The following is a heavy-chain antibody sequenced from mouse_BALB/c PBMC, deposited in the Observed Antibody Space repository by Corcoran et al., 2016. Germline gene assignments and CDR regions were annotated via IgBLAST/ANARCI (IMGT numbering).Heavy chain of an antibody. CDR2: ILPGSGST. J-gene: IGHJ2*01. CDR3: ARGAITTVVAYYFDY. Sequence: QVQLQQSGAELMKPGASVKISCKATGYTFSSYWIEWVKQRPGHGLEWIGEILPGSGSTNYNEKFKGKATFTADTSSNTAYMQLSSLASEDSAVYYCARGAITTVVAYYFDYWGQGTTLTVSS. CDR1: GYTFSSYW. D-gene: IGHD1-1*01. V-gene: IGHV1-9*01.